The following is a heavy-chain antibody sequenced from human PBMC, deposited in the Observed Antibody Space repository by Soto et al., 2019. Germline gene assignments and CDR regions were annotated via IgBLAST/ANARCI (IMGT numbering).Heavy chain of an antibody. CDR1: GFTFSSYA. CDR3: AREQQLDPYYFDY. J-gene: IGHJ4*02. Sequence: GGSLRLSCAASGFTFSSYAMHWVRQAPGKGLEWVAVISYDGSNKYYADSVKGRFTISRDNSKNTLYLQMNSLRAEDTAVYYCAREQQLDPYYFDYWGQGTRVTVSS. V-gene: IGHV3-30-3*01. CDR2: ISYDGSNK. D-gene: IGHD6-13*01.